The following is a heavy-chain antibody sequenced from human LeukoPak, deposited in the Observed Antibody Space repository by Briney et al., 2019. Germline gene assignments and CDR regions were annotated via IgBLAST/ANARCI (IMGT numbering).Heavy chain of an antibody. Sequence: GGSLRLSCAASGFSFSSYAIHWVRQAPGKGLEWVAVISYDGSNKYYADSVKGRFTISRDNSKNTVSLQMNSLRAGDTAVYYCARDPLRFLVARRYFDYWGQGTLVTVSS. CDR2: ISYDGSNK. CDR1: GFSFSSYA. J-gene: IGHJ4*02. D-gene: IGHD3-3*01. CDR3: ARDPLRFLVARRYFDY. V-gene: IGHV3-30-3*01.